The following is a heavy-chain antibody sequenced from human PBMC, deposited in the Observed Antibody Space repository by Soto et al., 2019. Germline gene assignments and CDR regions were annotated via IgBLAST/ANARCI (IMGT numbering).Heavy chain of an antibody. CDR3: AKEISSMWFPLDS. CDR2: ISAGST. Sequence: LRLSCAASGFTFNNYAMSWVRQAPGKGLEWVSSISAGSTYYADSVKGRFIISRDTSKNTLYLQMNSLRAEDTAVYYCAKEISSMWFPLDSWGQGTLVTVSS. D-gene: IGHD3-3*02. CDR1: GFTFNNYA. V-gene: IGHV3-23*01. J-gene: IGHJ4*02.